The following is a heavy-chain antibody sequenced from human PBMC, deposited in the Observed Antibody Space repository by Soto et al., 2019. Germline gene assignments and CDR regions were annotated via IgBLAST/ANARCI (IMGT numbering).Heavy chain of an antibody. D-gene: IGHD5-12*01. CDR1: GFNFDDYA. CDR3: VKDNDDDFGYDLDYFNY. J-gene: IGHJ4*02. V-gene: IGHV3-9*03. Sequence: EVPLVESGGGLVQPGRSLRLSCAASGFNFDDYAMHWVRQIPGKGLEWVSGISWESGSIGYADSVKGRFSISRDNAKNSVYVLMKSLRAEDMAFYFCVKDNDDDFGYDLDYFNYWGQGTLVTVSS. CDR2: ISWESGSI.